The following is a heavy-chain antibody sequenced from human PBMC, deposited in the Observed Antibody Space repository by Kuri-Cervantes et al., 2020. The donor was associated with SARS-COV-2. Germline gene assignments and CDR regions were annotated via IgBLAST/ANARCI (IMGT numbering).Heavy chain of an antibody. CDR1: GGSFSGYY. Sequence: ESLKISCAVYGGSFSGYYWSWIRQPPGKGLEWIGEINHSGSTNYNPSLKSRVTISLDTSNNQFSLNLSSVTAADTAVYYCARLPFCGGDCYYFDYWSQGTLVTVSS. V-gene: IGHV4-34*01. CDR3: ARLPFCGGDCYYFDY. J-gene: IGHJ4*02. D-gene: IGHD2-21*01. CDR2: INHSGST.